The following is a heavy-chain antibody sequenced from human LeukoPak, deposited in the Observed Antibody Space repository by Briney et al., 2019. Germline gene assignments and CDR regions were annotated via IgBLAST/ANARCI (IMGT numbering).Heavy chain of an antibody. J-gene: IGHJ3*02. Sequence: GGSLRLSCAASGFTFSSYAMSWVRQAPGKGLEWVSAISGSGGSTYYADSVKGRFTISRDNAKNSLYLQMNSLRAEDTAVYYCARDPGYCGGDCYSRDAFDIWGQGTMVTVSS. D-gene: IGHD2-21*02. CDR3: ARDPGYCGGDCYSRDAFDI. V-gene: IGHV3-23*01. CDR2: ISGSGGST. CDR1: GFTFSSYA.